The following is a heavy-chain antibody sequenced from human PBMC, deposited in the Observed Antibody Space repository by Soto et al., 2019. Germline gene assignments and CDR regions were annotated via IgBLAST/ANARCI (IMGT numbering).Heavy chain of an antibody. V-gene: IGHV4-34*01. D-gene: IGHD6-19*01. Sequence: QVQLRQWGAGLLKPSETLSLTCAVYGGSFSDYYWSWIRQPPGEGLEWIGEITHSGSANYNPSLKTRVTMSVDTSKNQFSLKVSCVAAADTAVYYCARATALADPFDYWGQGTLVTVSS. CDR1: GGSFSDYY. CDR2: ITHSGSA. J-gene: IGHJ4*02. CDR3: ARATALADPFDY.